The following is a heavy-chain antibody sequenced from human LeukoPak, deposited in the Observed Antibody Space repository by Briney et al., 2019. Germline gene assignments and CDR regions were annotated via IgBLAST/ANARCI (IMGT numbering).Heavy chain of an antibody. J-gene: IGHJ4*02. CDR2: VSGSGDRT. V-gene: IGHV3-23*01. CDR3: ATGPPFDY. CDR1: GFTFSSYA. Sequence: PGGSLRLSCAASGFTFSSYALSWVRQTPGKGLEWVSAVSGSGDRTDYADSVKGRFTISRDNSKDTLFLQMNSLRAEDTAVYFCATGPPFDYWGQGILVTVST.